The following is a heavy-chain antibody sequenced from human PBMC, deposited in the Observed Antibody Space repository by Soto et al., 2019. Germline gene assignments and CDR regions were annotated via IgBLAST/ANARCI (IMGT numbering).Heavy chain of an antibody. CDR1: GYTFSTYS. Sequence: QVHLVESGGGVVQPGTSLRLSCAASGYTFSTYSMHWVRQAPGKGLEWVAVLSYDVRNKFYVDSVRGRFTISRDNAKNTLYLQMNSLRTEDTAVYYCARERVPGYYNVLGFWGQGTLVTVSS. J-gene: IGHJ4*02. D-gene: IGHD3-9*01. CDR3: ARERVPGYYNVLGF. CDR2: LSYDVRNK. V-gene: IGHV3-30*04.